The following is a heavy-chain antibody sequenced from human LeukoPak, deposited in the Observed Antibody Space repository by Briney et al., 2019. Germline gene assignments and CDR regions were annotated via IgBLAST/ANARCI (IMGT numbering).Heavy chain of an antibody. CDR1: GGSISSYY. D-gene: IGHD3-22*01. J-gene: IGHJ3*02. CDR3: ARGMEAYDSSGYYYVFVFAFDI. Sequence: SDTLSLTCTVSGGSISSYYWSWIRQPPGKGLEWIGYIYYSGSTNYNPSLKSRVTISVDTSKNQFSLKLSSVTAADTAVYYCARGMEAYDSSGYYYVFVFAFDIWGQGTMVTVSS. CDR2: IYYSGST. V-gene: IGHV4-59*08.